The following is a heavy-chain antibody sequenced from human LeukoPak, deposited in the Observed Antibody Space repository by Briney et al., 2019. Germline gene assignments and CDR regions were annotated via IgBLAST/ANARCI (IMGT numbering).Heavy chain of an antibody. CDR2: ISDSGST. V-gene: IGHV4-59*01. J-gene: IGHJ4*02. Sequence: SETLSLTCTVSGGSISSDYWSWIRQPPGKGLEWIGYISDSGSTNHNPSLKSRVIISVDTSKNQFSLKLRYVTAADTAVYYCARVFRSDCGIDYWGQGTLVTVSS. D-gene: IGHD2-21*02. CDR1: GGSISSDY. CDR3: ARVFRSDCGIDY.